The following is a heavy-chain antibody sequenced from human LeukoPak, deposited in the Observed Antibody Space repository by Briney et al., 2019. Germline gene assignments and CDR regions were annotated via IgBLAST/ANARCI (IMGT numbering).Heavy chain of an antibody. D-gene: IGHD4-17*01. Sequence: GGSLRLSCAASGFTFSSYELNWVRQAPGKGLEWVSYISSSGSTIYYADSVKGRFTISRDNAKNSLNLQMNSLRAEDTAVYYCARIATVTTSGIYYMDVWGKGTTVTISS. V-gene: IGHV3-48*03. CDR3: ARIATVTTSGIYYMDV. CDR2: ISSSGSTI. CDR1: GFTFSSYE. J-gene: IGHJ6*03.